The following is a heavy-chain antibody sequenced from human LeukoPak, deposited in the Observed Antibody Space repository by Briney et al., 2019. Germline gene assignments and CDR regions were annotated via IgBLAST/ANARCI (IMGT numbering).Heavy chain of an antibody. J-gene: IGHJ3*02. D-gene: IGHD3-10*01. Sequence: GGSLRLSCAASGFTFSSYSMNWVRQAPGKGLEWVSGISWNSGSIGYADSVKGRFTISRDNAKNSLYLQMNSLRAEDTAVYYCAREGYYYGSGSYAFDIWGQGTMVTVSS. CDR1: GFTFSSYS. CDR2: ISWNSGSI. CDR3: AREGYYYGSGSYAFDI. V-gene: IGHV3-48*04.